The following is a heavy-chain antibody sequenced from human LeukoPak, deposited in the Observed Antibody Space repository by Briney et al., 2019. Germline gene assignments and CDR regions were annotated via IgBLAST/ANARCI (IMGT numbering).Heavy chain of an antibody. CDR1: GGSFSGYY. V-gene: IGHV4-34*01. CDR2: INHSGST. Sequence: SETLSLTCAVYGGSFSGYYWSWIRQPPGKGLEWIGEINHSGSTNYNPSLKCRVTISVDTSKNQFSLKLSSVTAADTAVYYCARIVVVPAASGQYYYYGMDVWGQGTTVTVSS. D-gene: IGHD2-2*01. J-gene: IGHJ6*02. CDR3: ARIVVVPAASGQYYYYGMDV.